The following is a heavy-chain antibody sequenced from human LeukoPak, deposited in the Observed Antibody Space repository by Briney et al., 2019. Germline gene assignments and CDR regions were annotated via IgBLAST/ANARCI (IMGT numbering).Heavy chain of an antibody. CDR2: ISWNSGSI. V-gene: IGHV3-9*03. CDR3: AKDKGYSSSSGFDY. Sequence: GGSLRLSCAASGFTFDDYAMHWVRQAPGEGLGWVSGISWNSGSIGYADSVKGRFTVSRDNAKNSLYLQMNSLRAEDMALYYCAKDKGYSSSSGFDYWGQGTLVTVSS. D-gene: IGHD6-6*01. J-gene: IGHJ4*02. CDR1: GFTFDDYA.